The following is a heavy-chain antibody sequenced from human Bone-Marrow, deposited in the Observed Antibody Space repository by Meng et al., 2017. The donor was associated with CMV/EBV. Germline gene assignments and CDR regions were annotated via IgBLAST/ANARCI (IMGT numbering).Heavy chain of an antibody. Sequence: SEPLSLTCAVYGGSFSGYYWSWIRQPPGKGLEWIGEINHSGSTNYNPSLKSRVTISVDTSKNQFSLKLSSVTAADTAAYYCARPLTGQYNWFDPWGQGTLVTVSS. CDR3: ARPLTGQYNWFDP. D-gene: IGHD1-20*01. CDR2: INHSGST. CDR1: GGSFSGYY. J-gene: IGHJ5*02. V-gene: IGHV4-34*01.